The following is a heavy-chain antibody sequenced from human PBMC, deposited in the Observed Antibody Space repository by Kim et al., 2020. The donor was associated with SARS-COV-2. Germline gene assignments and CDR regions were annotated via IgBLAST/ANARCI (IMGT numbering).Heavy chain of an antibody. V-gene: IGHV3-53*01. D-gene: IGHD2-2*01. CDR2: IYSGGST. CDR1: GFTVSSNY. CDR3: ARFSIVVVPAVDDYGDYYDAFDI. Sequence: GGSLRLSCAASGFTVSSNYMSWVRQAPGKGLEWVSVIYSGGSTYYADSVKGRFTISRDNSKNTLYLQMNSLRAEDAAVYYCARFSIVVVPAVDDYGDYYDAFDIWGQGTMVTVSS. J-gene: IGHJ3*02.